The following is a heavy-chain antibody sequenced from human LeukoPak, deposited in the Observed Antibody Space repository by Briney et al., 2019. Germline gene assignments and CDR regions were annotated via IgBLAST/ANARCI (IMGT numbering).Heavy chain of an antibody. J-gene: IGHJ4*02. CDR1: GFAFFNHW. V-gene: IGHV3-74*01. CDR2: IDGDGSTT. D-gene: IGHD2-15*01. Sequence: PGGSLRLSCTASGFAFFNHWMHWVRQAPGKGLVWVSRIDGDGSTTDYADSVKGRATISRDNAKNTLYLQMNRLRADDKAVYYCVRGVNAAGSNWGQAALVTVSS. CDR3: VRGVNAAGSN.